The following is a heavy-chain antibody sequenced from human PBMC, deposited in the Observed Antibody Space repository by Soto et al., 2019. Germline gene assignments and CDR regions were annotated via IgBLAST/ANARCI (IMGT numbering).Heavy chain of an antibody. CDR2: ISGSGGVT. Sequence: EVQLLESGGGLQQPGGSLRLSWAASGFTFSNYAMNWVRQAPGKGLEWVSAISGSGGVTYYADSVKGRFTISRDNSNNTQYLQMDSLRAEDTAVYYCAKDRRIWFGGMDVWGPGTTVTVSS. J-gene: IGHJ6*02. CDR3: AKDRRIWFGGMDV. D-gene: IGHD3-10*01. V-gene: IGHV3-23*01. CDR1: GFTFSNYA.